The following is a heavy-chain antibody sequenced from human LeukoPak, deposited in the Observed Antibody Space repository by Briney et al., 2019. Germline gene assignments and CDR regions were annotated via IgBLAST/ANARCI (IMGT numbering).Heavy chain of an antibody. Sequence: KAGGSLRLSCAASGFTFSSYSMNWVRQAPGKGLEWVSSISSSSSYIYYADSVKGRFTISRDNAKNSLYLQMNSLRAEDTAVYYCARDPLREQVPAAIGEGDYWGQGTLVTVSS. V-gene: IGHV3-21*01. CDR3: ARDPLREQVPAAIGEGDY. D-gene: IGHD2-2*02. CDR1: GFTFSSYS. CDR2: ISSSSSYI. J-gene: IGHJ4*02.